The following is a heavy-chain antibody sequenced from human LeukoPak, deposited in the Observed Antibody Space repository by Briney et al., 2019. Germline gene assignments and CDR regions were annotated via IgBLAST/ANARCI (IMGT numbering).Heavy chain of an antibody. Sequence: SETLSLTCAVYGGSFSGYYWSWIRQPPGKGLEWIGEINHSGSTNYNPSLKSRVTISVDTSKNQFSLKLSSVTAADTAVYYCARAGPNIVAVPAAINGDYWGQGTLVTVSS. D-gene: IGHD2-2*02. CDR1: GGSFSGYY. CDR3: ARAGPNIVAVPAAINGDY. J-gene: IGHJ4*02. V-gene: IGHV4-34*01. CDR2: INHSGST.